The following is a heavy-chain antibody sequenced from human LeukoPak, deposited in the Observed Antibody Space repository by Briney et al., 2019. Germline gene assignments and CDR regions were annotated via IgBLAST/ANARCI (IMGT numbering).Heavy chain of an antibody. CDR1: GGSFSGYY. J-gene: IGHJ4*02. D-gene: IGHD5-18*01. Sequence: SETLSLTCAVYGGSFSGYYWNWIRQPPGQGLEWIGEINHSGSTNYNPSLKSRVTISAGTSKNQFSLKLSSVTAADTAVYYCARGRADTAMAYFDHWGQGTLVTVSS. CDR3: ARGRADTAMAYFDH. V-gene: IGHV4-34*01. CDR2: INHSGST.